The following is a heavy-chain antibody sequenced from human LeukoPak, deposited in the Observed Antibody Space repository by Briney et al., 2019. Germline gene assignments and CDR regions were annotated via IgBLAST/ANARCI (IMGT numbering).Heavy chain of an antibody. V-gene: IGHV7-4-1*02. CDR1: GYTFTSYA. Sequence: ASVKVSCKASGYTFTSYAMNWVRQAPGQGLEWMGWINTDTGNPTYAQGFTGRFVFSLDTSVSTAYLQISSLKAEDTAVYYCARDRRNYDSSGYLLEDAFDIWGQGTMVTVSS. D-gene: IGHD3-22*01. CDR2: INTDTGNP. J-gene: IGHJ3*02. CDR3: ARDRRNYDSSGYLLEDAFDI.